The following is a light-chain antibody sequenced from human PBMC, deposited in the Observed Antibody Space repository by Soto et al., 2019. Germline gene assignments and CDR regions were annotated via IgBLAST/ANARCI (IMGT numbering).Light chain of an antibody. CDR2: GAS. CDR3: QQRNDWQVT. Sequence: EIVMTQSPVTLSVSPGGRATLSCRASQSISDTLAWYQQKPGQAPRLLIHGASTRAPGFPARFSGSGSGTDFTLTISSLEPGDFAVYYCQQRNDWQVTFGQGTRLEI. CDR1: QSISDT. V-gene: IGKV3-15*01. J-gene: IGKJ5*01.